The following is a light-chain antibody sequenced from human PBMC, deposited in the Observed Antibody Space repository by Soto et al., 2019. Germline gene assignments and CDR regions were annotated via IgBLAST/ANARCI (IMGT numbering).Light chain of an antibody. CDR3: SSYTTSNTRQIV. CDR1: SSDIDGYNY. Sequence: QSVLTQPASVSGSPGQSITISCTGTSSDIDGYNYVSWYQHHPGKAPKLIIYDVSNRPSGVSIRFSGSKSDNTASLTISVLQPEDEADYHCSSYTTSNTRQIVFGTGTKVTVL. V-gene: IGLV2-14*03. CDR2: DVS. J-gene: IGLJ1*01.